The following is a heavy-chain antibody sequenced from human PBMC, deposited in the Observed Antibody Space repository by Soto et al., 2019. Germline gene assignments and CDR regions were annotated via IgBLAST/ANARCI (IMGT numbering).Heavy chain of an antibody. J-gene: IGHJ6*02. D-gene: IGHD7-27*01. V-gene: IGHV3-33*01. CDR2: IWYDGSNK. CDR1: GFTFSAYG. CDR3: ARETGAPLYGMDV. Sequence: GGSLKLSCAASGFTFSAYGIRWVRQAPGKGLEWVAVIWYDGSNKYYVDSVKGRFTISRDDSKNTLYLQMNSLRAEDTAVYYCARETGAPLYGMDVWGQGTTVTVSS.